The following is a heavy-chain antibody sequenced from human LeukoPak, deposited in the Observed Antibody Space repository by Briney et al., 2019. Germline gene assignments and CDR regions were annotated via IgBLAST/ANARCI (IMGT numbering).Heavy chain of an antibody. Sequence: PSETLSLTCTVSGGSISSYYWSWIRQPPGKGLEWIGCIYYSGSTNYNPSLKSRVTISVDTSKNQFSLKLSSVTAADTAVYYWAGTQYSSSAGYYYYMDVWGKGTTVTVSS. CDR1: GGSISSYY. V-gene: IGHV4-59*01. CDR3: AGTQYSSSAGYYYYMDV. CDR2: IYYSGST. J-gene: IGHJ6*03. D-gene: IGHD6-6*01.